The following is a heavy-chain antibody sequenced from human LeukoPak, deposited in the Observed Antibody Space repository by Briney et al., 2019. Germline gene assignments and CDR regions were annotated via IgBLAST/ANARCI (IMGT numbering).Heavy chain of an antibody. CDR2: ISYDGSNK. D-gene: IGHD6-6*01. J-gene: IGHJ4*02. V-gene: IGHV3-30-3*01. CDR3: ARGAARPDY. CDR1: GFTFSSYA. Sequence: GRSLRLSCAASGFTFSSYAMHWVRQAPGKGLEWVAVISYDGSNKHYADSVKGRFTISRDNSKNTLYLQMNSLRAEDTAVYYCARGAARPDYWGQGTLVTVSS.